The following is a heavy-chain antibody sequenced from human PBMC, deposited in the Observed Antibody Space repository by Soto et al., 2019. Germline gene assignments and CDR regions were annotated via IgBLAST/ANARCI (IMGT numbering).Heavy chain of an antibody. V-gene: IGHV4-34*01. CDR3: ARGEGGHRTFDY. CDR2: INHSGST. D-gene: IGHD2-15*01. J-gene: IGHJ4*02. Sequence: QVQLQQWGAGLLKPSETLSLTCAVYGGSFSGYYWSWIRQPPGKGLEWIGEINHSGSTNYNPSLKSRVTISVDTSKNQFSLKLSSVTAADTAVYYCARGEGGHRTFDYWGQGTLVTVSS. CDR1: GGSFSGYY.